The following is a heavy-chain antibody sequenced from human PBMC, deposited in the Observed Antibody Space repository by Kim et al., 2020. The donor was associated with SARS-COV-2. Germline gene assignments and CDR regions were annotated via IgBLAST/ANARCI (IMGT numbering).Heavy chain of an antibody. Sequence: SETLSLTCTVSGGSISSYYWSWIRQPPGKGLEWIGYIYYSGSTNYNPSLKSRVTISVDTSKNQFSLKLSSVTAADTAVYYCARGYDYATPDWFDPWGQGT. CDR3: ARGYDYATPDWFDP. J-gene: IGHJ5*02. V-gene: IGHV4-59*08. D-gene: IGHD3-16*01. CDR2: IYYSGST. CDR1: GGSISSYY.